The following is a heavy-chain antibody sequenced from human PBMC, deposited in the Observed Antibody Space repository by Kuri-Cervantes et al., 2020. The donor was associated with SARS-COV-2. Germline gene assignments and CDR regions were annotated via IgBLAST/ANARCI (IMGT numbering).Heavy chain of an antibody. V-gene: IGHV1-69*13. CDR3: ARDLSPTRRIFDYGDSSGPHDAFDI. D-gene: IGHD4-17*01. CDR2: IIPIFGTA. Sequence: SVKVSCKASGGTFSSYAISWVRQAPGQGLEWMGGIIPIFGTANYAQKFQGRVTITADESTSTAYMELSSLRSEDTAVYYCARDLSPTRRIFDYGDSSGPHDAFDIWGQGTMVTVSS. CDR1: GGTFSSYA. J-gene: IGHJ3*02.